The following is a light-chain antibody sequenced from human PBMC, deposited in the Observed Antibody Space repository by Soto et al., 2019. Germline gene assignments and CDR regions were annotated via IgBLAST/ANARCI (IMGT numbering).Light chain of an antibody. CDR1: QSISSW. J-gene: IGKJ5*01. CDR2: DAS. Sequence: GDRVTITCRASQSISSWLAWYQQKPGKAPKFLIYDASNLESGVPSRFSGSGSGTEFTLTISSLQPDDFATYYCQHYLNYPITFGQGTRLEIK. V-gene: IGKV1-5*01. CDR3: QHYLNYPIT.